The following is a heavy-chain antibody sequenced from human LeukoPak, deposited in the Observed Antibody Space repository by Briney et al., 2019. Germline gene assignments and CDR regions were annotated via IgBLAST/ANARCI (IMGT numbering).Heavy chain of an antibody. CDR3: AKVMYYYDSSGYYYSDVAFDI. Sequence: PGGSLRLSCAASGFTFSSYWMHWVRQAPGKGLVWVSRIHSDGSSTSYADSVKGRFTISRDNSKNTLYLQMNSLRAEDTAVYYCAKVMYYYDSSGYYYSDVAFDIWGQGTMVTVSS. CDR1: GFTFSSYW. D-gene: IGHD3-22*01. CDR2: IHSDGSST. V-gene: IGHV3-74*01. J-gene: IGHJ3*02.